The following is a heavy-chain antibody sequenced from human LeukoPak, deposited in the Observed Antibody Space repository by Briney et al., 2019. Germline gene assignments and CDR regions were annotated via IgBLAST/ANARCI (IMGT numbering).Heavy chain of an antibody. Sequence: GGSLRLPCAASALTFSSYEMNWVRQAPEKGLEWVSCISSSGSTIYYADSVKGRFTISRDNAKNSLYLQMNSLRAEDTAVYYCARESGGSYRSFDYWGQGTLVTVSS. V-gene: IGHV3-48*03. D-gene: IGHD1-26*01. CDR3: ARESGGSYRSFDY. CDR1: ALTFSSYE. J-gene: IGHJ4*02. CDR2: ISSSGSTI.